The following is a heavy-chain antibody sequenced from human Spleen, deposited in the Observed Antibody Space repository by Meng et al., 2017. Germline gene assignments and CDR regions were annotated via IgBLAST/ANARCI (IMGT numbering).Heavy chain of an antibody. V-gene: IGHV3-43*01. D-gene: IGHD3-10*01. J-gene: IGHJ4*02. CDR1: GFTFDDYT. CDR3: AKYSYGLGDYFDY. CDR2: ISWDGGST. Sequence: LTCAASGFTFDDYTMHWVRQAPGKGLEWVSLISWDGGSTYYADSVKGRFTISRHNSKNTLYLQVNSLRAEDTALYYCAKYSYGLGDYFDYWGQGALVTVSS.